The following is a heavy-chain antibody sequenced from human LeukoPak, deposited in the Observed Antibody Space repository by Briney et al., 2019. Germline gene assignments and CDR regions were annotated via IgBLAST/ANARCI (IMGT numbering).Heavy chain of an antibody. CDR3: AKVDYWSPENYFDS. CDR2: ITDDADN. D-gene: IGHD1-1*01. J-gene: IGHJ4*02. CDR1: GFPFRSYA. Sequence: GGSLRLSCVASGFPFRSYAMTWVRQTPGKGLESVSVITDDADNYYADSVKGRFTISRDNSQNTVFLQMNSLRVEDTAVYYCAKVDYWSPENYFDSWGQGTLVTVSA. V-gene: IGHV3-23*01.